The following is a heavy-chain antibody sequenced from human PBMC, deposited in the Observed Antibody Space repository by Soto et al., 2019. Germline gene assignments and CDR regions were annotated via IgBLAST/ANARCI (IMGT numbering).Heavy chain of an antibody. CDR3: ARAVTYYDYVWGSYRVYYFDY. J-gene: IGHJ4*02. V-gene: IGHV4-31*03. CDR1: GVSINSGASY. D-gene: IGHD3-16*02. Sequence: SEHPSPPRNFSGVSINSGASYRNRVRQDPEKGLEGNGYIYYSGSTYSNQYLKCRVTISVDTSKNQFSLKLSSVTAADTAVYYCARAVTYYDYVWGSYRVYYFDYWGQGTLVTVSS. CDR2: IYYSGST.